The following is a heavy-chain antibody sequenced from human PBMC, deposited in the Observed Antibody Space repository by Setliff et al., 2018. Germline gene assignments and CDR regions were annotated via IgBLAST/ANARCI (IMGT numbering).Heavy chain of an antibody. CDR2: VNPKNGGI. J-gene: IGHJ6*03. CDR3: ARGEHIVSGDFYHYIDV. D-gene: IGHD2-15*01. V-gene: IGHV1-2*06. CDR1: GYSFIDYY. Sequence: GASVKVSCKASGYSFIDYYIHWVRQAPGQGPEWMGRVNPKNGGILYSQKFEGRVSMTGDRTISTVYMELRRLKSDDTAVYYCARGEHIVSGDFYHYIDVWGKGTTVTVSS.